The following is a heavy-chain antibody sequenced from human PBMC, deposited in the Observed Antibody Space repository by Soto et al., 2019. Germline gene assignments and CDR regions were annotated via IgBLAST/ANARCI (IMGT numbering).Heavy chain of an antibody. D-gene: IGHD3-22*01. CDR3: TTSYYYDSGPNGWDAFDI. V-gene: IGHV3-15*07. J-gene: IGHJ3*02. CDR2: IKSKTDGGTT. CDR1: GFTFSNAW. Sequence: GGSLRLSCAASGFTFSNAWMNWVRQAPGKGLEWVGRIKSKTDGGTTDYAAPVKGRFTISRDDSKNTLYLQMNSLKTEDTAVYYCTTSYYYDSGPNGWDAFDIWGQGTMVTVSS.